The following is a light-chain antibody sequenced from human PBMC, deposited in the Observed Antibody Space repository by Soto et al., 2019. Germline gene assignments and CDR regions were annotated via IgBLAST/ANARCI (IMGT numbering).Light chain of an antibody. V-gene: IGKV3-15*01. Sequence: ETVMTQSPVTLSVSPGETGTLSCRASQTINSNLAWYQQKPGQAPRLLIYGASTRATGIPARFSGSGSGTEFTLTISSLQSEDFVVYYCQQYNNWPPTFGQGTTVEIK. CDR1: QTINSN. CDR3: QQYNNWPPT. J-gene: IGKJ1*01. CDR2: GAS.